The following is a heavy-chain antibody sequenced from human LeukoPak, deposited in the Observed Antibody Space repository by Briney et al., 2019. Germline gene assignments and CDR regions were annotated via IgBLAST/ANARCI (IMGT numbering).Heavy chain of an antibody. CDR1: GYSINSGSY. Sequence: SQTLSLTCSVSGYSINSGSYWGWIRQPPGKGLEWIASIHHSGSTYYNPSLKSRVTIPVDTSKNQLSLKLTSVTAADTAVYYCARAFGVVIYFDYWGQGTLVTVSS. CDR2: IHHSGST. V-gene: IGHV4-38-2*02. D-gene: IGHD3-3*01. J-gene: IGHJ4*02. CDR3: ARAFGVVIYFDY.